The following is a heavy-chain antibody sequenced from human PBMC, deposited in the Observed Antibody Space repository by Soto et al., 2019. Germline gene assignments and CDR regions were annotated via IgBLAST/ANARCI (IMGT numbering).Heavy chain of an antibody. V-gene: IGHV4-61*01. Sequence: PSETLSLTCTVSGGSVSSGSYYWSWIRQPPGKGLEWIGYIYYSGSTNYNPSLKSRVTISVDTSKNQFSLKLSSVTAADTAVYYCASAPGGNIVVVAYWGQGTLVTVSS. CDR3: ASAPGGNIVVVAY. CDR1: GGSVSSGSYY. D-gene: IGHD2-15*01. J-gene: IGHJ4*02. CDR2: IYYSGST.